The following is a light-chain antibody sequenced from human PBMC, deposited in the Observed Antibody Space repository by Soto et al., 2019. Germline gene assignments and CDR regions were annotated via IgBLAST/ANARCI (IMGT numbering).Light chain of an antibody. CDR3: QQYGSSLVT. J-gene: IGKJ4*01. V-gene: IGKV3-20*01. Sequence: EIVLTQSPDTLSLSPGEMATLSCRASQSVRSSYLAWYQQKPGQAPRLLIYGASRRATGIPDRFSGSGSGTDFTLTISRLEPEDFVVYYCQQYGSSLVTFGGGTKVEIK. CDR2: GAS. CDR1: QSVRSSY.